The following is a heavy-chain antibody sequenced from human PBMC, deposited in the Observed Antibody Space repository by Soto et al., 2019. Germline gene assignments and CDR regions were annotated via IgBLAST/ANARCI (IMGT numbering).Heavy chain of an antibody. V-gene: IGHV3-30*02. J-gene: IGHJ5*01. Sequence: QVHLVESGGGVVQPGGSLRLSCTTSAVTFDAYDMHWVRQAPGKGLEWVALIRYDGSEQFYADSVKGRFSISRDNSRXXXXXXXXXXXXXXXXXXXXXXXXXXXENWFESWGPGTLVTVSS. CDR3: XXXXXXXENWFES. CDR1: AVTFDAYD. CDR2: IRYDGSEQ.